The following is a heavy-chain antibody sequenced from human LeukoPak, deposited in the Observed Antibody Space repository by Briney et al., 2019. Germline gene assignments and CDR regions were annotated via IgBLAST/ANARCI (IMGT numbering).Heavy chain of an antibody. J-gene: IGHJ5*02. CDR2: INHSGST. V-gene: IGHV4-34*01. D-gene: IGHD5-12*01. Sequence: PSETLSLTCAVYGGSFSGYYWSWIRQPPGKGLEWIGEINHSGSTNYNPSLKSRVTISVDTSKNQFSLKLSSVTAADTAVYYCARGLGDSLRYSGNWFDPWGQGTLVTVSS. CDR3: ARGLGDSLRYSGNWFDP. CDR1: GGSFSGYY.